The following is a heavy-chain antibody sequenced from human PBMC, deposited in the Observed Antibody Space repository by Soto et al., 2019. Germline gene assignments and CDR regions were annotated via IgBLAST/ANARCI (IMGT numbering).Heavy chain of an antibody. CDR2: INHSGST. V-gene: IGHV4-34*01. Sequence: TLSLPCAVYGGSFSGYYWSWIRQPPGKGLEWIGEINHSGSTNYNPSLKSRVTISVDTSKNQFSLKLSSVTAADTAVYYCARGKKGIGYSYGYSWFDPWGQGTLVTVSS. CDR1: GGSFSGYY. CDR3: ARGKKGIGYSYGYSWFDP. D-gene: IGHD5-18*01. J-gene: IGHJ5*02.